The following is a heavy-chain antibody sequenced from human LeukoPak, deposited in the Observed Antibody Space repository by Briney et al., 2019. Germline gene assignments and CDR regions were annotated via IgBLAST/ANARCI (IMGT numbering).Heavy chain of an antibody. D-gene: IGHD3-22*01. V-gene: IGHV1-18*04. J-gene: IGHJ4*02. Sequence: ASVKVSCKASGYTFTSYYMHWVRQAPGQGLEWMGWISSYNGNRNYAQKLQGRVTMTTDTATSTAYMELRSLRSDDTAVYYCARDHKPTYHYDSSGYYLDYWGQGTLVTVSS. CDR1: GYTFTSYY. CDR2: ISSYNGNR. CDR3: ARDHKPTYHYDSSGYYLDY.